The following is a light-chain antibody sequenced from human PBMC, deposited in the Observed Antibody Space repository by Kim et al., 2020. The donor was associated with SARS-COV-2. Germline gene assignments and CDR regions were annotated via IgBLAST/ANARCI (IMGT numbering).Light chain of an antibody. CDR2: GAS. Sequence: SPGESATLSSRARLSVSTTYLAWYQQKPGQAPRLLIYGASSRATGIPDRFSGSGSGTDFTLTISRLEPEDFAVYYCQQYGTSPFTFGPGTKVDIK. J-gene: IGKJ3*01. CDR3: QQYGTSPFT. CDR1: LSVSTTY. V-gene: IGKV3-20*01.